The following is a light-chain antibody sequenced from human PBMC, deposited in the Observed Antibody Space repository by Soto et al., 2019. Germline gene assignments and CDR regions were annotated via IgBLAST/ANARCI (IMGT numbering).Light chain of an antibody. CDR3: QQYGSSRIT. CDR1: QSVTNNF. Sequence: ELVLTQSPGTLSLSPGERATLSCRASQSVTNNFLAWYQQKPGQAPRLLIYAASSRDTGIPDRFSGSGSGTDFTLTISRLEPEDFAVYYCQQYGSSRITFGQGTRLEIK. V-gene: IGKV3-20*01. CDR2: AAS. J-gene: IGKJ5*01.